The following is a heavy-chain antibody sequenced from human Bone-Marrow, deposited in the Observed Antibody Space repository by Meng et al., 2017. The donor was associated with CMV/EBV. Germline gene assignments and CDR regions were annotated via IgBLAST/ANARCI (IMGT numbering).Heavy chain of an antibody. CDR2: IYSGGST. CDR3: ARGKWELLLDY. Sequence: GESLKISCAASGFIFSDAWMSWVRQAPGKGLEWVSVIYSGGSTYYADSVKGRFTISRDNSKNTLYLQMNSLRAEDTAVYYCARGKWELLLDYWGQGTLVTVSS. V-gene: IGHV3-53*01. D-gene: IGHD1-26*01. J-gene: IGHJ4*02. CDR1: GFIFSDAW.